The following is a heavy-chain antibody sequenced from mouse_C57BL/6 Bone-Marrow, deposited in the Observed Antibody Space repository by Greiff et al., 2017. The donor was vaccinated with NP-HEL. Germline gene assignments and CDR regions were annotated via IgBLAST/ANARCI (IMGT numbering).Heavy chain of an antibody. J-gene: IGHJ2*01. D-gene: IGHD1-1*01. CDR1: GYTFTSYW. CDR3: ARFYYYGSSFDY. CDR2: IYPSDSET. Sequence: QVQLQQPGAELVRPGSSVKLSCEASGYTFTSYWMDWVQQRPGQGLEWIGNIYPSDSETHYTQKFKDKATLTVDKSSSTTYMQLSSLTSEDSAVYYCARFYYYGSSFDYWGQGTTLTVSS. V-gene: IGHV1-61*01.